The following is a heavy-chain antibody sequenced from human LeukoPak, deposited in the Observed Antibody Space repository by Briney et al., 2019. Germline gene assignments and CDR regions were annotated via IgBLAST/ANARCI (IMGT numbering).Heavy chain of an antibody. CDR1: GGSITNSNYY. D-gene: IGHD2-8*02. V-gene: IGHV4-39*01. J-gene: IGHJ4*02. Sequence: SETLCLTCTVSGGSITNSNYYWGWLRQPPGKGLEWIGRIYYSGSNYYNPSLKSRVAISGDTSKNQFSLKLNSVTAADTAVFFCASAVRLGPFWYYYDYWGQGTRVTVSA. CDR3: ASAVRLGPFWYYYDY. CDR2: IYYSGSN.